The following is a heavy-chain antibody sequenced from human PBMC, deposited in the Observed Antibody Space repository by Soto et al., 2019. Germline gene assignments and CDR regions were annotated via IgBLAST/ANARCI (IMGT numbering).Heavy chain of an antibody. D-gene: IGHD6-13*01. V-gene: IGHV4-31*03. CDR3: ARVPNYSSSWAFDY. CDR2: IYYSGST. CDR1: GGSISSGGYY. Sequence: QVQLQESGPGLVKPSQTLSLTCTVSGGSISSGGYYWGWIRQHPGKGLEWIGYIYYSGSTYYNPSLKSRITISVDTSKNQFSLKLSSVTAADTAVYYCARVPNYSSSWAFDYWGQGTLVTVSS. J-gene: IGHJ4*02.